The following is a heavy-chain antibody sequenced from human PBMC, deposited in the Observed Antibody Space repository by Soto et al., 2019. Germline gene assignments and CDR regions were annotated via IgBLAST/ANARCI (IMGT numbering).Heavy chain of an antibody. J-gene: IGHJ5*02. V-gene: IGHV3-23*01. CDR2: ISGSGVST. CDR1: GFSLSSRA. Sequence: EVQLLESGGGLVQPGGSLRLSCAASGFSLSSRAMSWVRQAPGKGLEWVSTISGSGVSTYYPDSVRGRFTISKDNSKNTVYLQMNSLRDEHTAEYFCTKGGSMVIGEFTSWGQGTLVTVSS. CDR3: TKGGSMVIGEFTS. D-gene: IGHD3-10*01.